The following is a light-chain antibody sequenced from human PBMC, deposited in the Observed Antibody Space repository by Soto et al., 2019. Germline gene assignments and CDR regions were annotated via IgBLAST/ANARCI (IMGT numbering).Light chain of an antibody. V-gene: IGLV2-14*01. CDR1: SSDIGGYNF. J-gene: IGLJ2*01. CDR3: SSYTSVTIVV. Sequence: QSALTQPASVSGSPGQSITISCSGTSSDIGGYNFVSWYQHHPGKAPKLIIYEVTYRPSGVSYRFSGSKSGNTASLTISGLQDEDEADYYCSSYTSVTIVVFGGGTKVTVL. CDR2: EVT.